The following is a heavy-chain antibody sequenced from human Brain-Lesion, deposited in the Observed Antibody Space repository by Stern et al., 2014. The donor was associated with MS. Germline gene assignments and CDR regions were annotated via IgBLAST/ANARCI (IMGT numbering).Heavy chain of an antibody. D-gene: IGHD3-3*01. CDR2: INHNTGGT. V-gene: IGHV1-2*02. CDR1: GYIFTGYY. J-gene: IGHJ6*02. Sequence: QVQLVQSGAEVKKPGASVKVSCKTSGYIFTGYYIHWVRQAPGQGLEGMALINHNTGGTKNAQKFQGRVTMSRDTSISTAYVELSSLTSDDTAVYYCARDQRGITIFGVVSDYYYLGMDVWGQGTTVTVSS. CDR3: ARDQRGITIFGVVSDYYYLGMDV.